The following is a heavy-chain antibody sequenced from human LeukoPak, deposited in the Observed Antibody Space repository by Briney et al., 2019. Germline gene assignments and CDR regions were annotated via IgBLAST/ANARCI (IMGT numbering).Heavy chain of an antibody. V-gene: IGHV3-30*03. Sequence: GRSLRLSCAASGFTFSSYGMHWVRQAPGKGLEWVAVISYDGSNKYYADSVKGRFTISRDNAKNSLYLQMNSLRAEDTAVYYCARDRYSSSWYPPYYYYYYMDVWGKGTTVTVSS. CDR1: GFTFSSYG. J-gene: IGHJ6*03. CDR3: ARDRYSSSWYPPYYYYYYMDV. D-gene: IGHD6-13*01. CDR2: ISYDGSNK.